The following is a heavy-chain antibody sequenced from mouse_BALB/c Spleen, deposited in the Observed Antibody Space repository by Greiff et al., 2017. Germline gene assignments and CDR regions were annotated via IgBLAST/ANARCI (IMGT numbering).Heavy chain of an antibody. CDR3: ARKELADY. D-gene: IGHD4-1*01. J-gene: IGHJ2*01. CDR1: GFTFSSFG. Sequence: EVKVVESGGGLVQPGGSRKLSCAASGFTFSSFGMHWVRQAPEKGLEWVAYISSGSSTIYYADTVKGRFTISRDNPKNTLFLQMTSLRSEDTAMYYCARKELADYWGQGTTLTVSS. CDR2: ISSGSSTI. V-gene: IGHV5-17*02.